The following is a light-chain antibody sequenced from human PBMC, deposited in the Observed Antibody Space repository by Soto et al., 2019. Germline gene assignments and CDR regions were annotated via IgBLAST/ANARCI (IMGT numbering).Light chain of an antibody. CDR2: GAS. J-gene: IGKJ1*01. V-gene: IGKV3-15*01. CDR3: QQYNNWPGT. CDR1: QSVSSN. Sequence: EIVMTQSPATLSVSPGERVTLSCRASQSVSSNLASYQQKPGQAPRLLIYGASTRATGIPARFSGSGSGTEFTLTISSLQSEDFAVYYCQQYNNWPGTFGQGTKVEIK.